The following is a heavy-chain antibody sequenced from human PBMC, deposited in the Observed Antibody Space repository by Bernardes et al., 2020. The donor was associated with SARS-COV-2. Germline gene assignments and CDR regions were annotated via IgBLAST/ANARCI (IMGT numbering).Heavy chain of an antibody. J-gene: IGHJ5*02. V-gene: IGHV3-7*04. CDR1: GFTFGSFW. CDR2: IKPDGSEK. D-gene: IGHD1-26*01. CDR3: TRGGVVGGWFDP. Sequence: GGSLRLSCAASGFTFGSFWMSWVRQAPGKGLEWVANIKPDGSEKNYVDYIKGRLTISRDNAKNSLFLQMDSLRVEDTAVYYCTRGGVVGGWFDPWGQGTPVTVSS.